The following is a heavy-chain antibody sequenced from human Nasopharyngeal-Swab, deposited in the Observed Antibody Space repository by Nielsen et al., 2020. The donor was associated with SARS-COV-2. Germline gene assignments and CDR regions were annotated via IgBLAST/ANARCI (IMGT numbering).Heavy chain of an antibody. Sequence: WIRQSPGKGLEWIAEINHSGSTNYNPSLKSRVTLSVDTSMNQVSLEVSSVTAADTAVYYCARGLSGIVPAPILGLGPYYYYYYMDVWGKGTTVTVSS. D-gene: IGHD2-2*01. CDR2: INHSGST. J-gene: IGHJ6*03. CDR3: ARGLSGIVPAPILGLGPYYYYYYMDV. V-gene: IGHV4-34*01.